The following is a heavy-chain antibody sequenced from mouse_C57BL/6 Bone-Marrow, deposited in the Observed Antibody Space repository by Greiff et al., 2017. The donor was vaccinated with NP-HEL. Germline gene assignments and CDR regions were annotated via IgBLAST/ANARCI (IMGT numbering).Heavy chain of an antibody. Sequence: EVQVVESGAELVRPGASVKLSCTASGFNIKDDYMHWVKQRPEQGLEWIGWIDPANGDTESASKFPGKATITAATSSNTAYLQLSSLTSEDTAVYYCTSIYYGNPFAYWGQGTLVTVSA. D-gene: IGHD2-1*01. CDR1: GFNIKDDY. CDR2: IDPANGDT. V-gene: IGHV14-4*01. CDR3: TSIYYGNPFAY. J-gene: IGHJ3*01.